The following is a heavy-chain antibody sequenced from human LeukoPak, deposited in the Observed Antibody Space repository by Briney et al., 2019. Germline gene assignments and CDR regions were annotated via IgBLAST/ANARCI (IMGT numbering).Heavy chain of an antibody. J-gene: IGHJ4*02. CDR1: GFTFSSYA. D-gene: IGHD2-2*01. CDR2: ISCSGGST. CDR3: AKNIKVPAAFFDY. V-gene: IGHV3-23*01. Sequence: PGGSLRLSCAASGFTFSSYAMSWVRQAPGKGLEWVSAISCSGGSTYYADSVKGRFTTSRDNSKTTLYPQMNSLRAEDTAVYYCAKNIKVPAAFFDYWGQGTLVTVSS.